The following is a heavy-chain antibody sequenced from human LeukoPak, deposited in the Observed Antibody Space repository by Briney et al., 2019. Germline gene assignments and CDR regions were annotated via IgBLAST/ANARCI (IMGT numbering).Heavy chain of an antibody. D-gene: IGHD2-2*01. CDR2: ISAYNGNA. V-gene: IGHV1-18*04. CDR1: GYTFTSYG. Sequence: ASVKVSCKASGYTFTSYGISWVRQAPGQGLEWMGWISAYNGNANSAQKLQGRVTMTTDTSTSTAYMELRSLRSDDPAVYYCARKFLGYCSSTSCLYGMDVWGKGTTVTVSS. CDR3: ARKFLGYCSSTSCLYGMDV. J-gene: IGHJ6*04.